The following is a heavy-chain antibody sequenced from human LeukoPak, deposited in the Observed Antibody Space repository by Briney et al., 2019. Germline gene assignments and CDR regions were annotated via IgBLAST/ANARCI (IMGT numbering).Heavy chain of an antibody. D-gene: IGHD3-22*01. CDR1: AFTFSNSE. V-gene: IGHV3-48*03. CDR2: IPSSGIPI. Sequence: GGSLRLSCVASAFTFSNSEMNWVRQAPGKGLEWVSYIPSSGIPIYYADSVKGRFTISRENAKNSLYLQMNSLRAEDTAVYYCARAGKDLPYYYDSSGFDYWGQGTLVTVSS. J-gene: IGHJ4*02. CDR3: ARAGKDLPYYYDSSGFDY.